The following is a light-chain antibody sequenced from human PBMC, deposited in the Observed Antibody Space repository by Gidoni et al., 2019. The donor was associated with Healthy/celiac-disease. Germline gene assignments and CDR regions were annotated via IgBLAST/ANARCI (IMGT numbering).Light chain of an antibody. V-gene: IGKV3-11*01. Sequence: DIVLTQSPAPLSLSPGERATLSCRASQSVSSYLAWYQQKPGQAPMLLIYDASNRATGIPARFIGIGSLTDFTLTISILDPEDFAVYYCQHRSNWPPIFTFGPGTKVDIK. J-gene: IGKJ3*01. CDR1: QSVSSY. CDR3: QHRSNWPPIFT. CDR2: DAS.